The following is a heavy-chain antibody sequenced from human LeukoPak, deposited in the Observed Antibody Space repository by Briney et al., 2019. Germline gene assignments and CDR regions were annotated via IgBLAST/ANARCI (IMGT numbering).Heavy chain of an antibody. Sequence: GGSLRLSCAASGFTFSSYGMHWVRQAPGKGLEWVAVISYDGSNKYYADSVKGRFTISRDNSKNTLYLQMNSLRAEDTAVYYCARGEYYDFWSGYNFDYWGQGTLVTVSS. CDR2: ISYDGSNK. J-gene: IGHJ4*02. V-gene: IGHV3-30*03. D-gene: IGHD3-3*01. CDR3: ARGEYYDFWSGYNFDY. CDR1: GFTFSSYG.